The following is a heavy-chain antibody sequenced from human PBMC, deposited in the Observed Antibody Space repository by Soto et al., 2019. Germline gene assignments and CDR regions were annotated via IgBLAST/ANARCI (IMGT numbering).Heavy chain of an antibody. CDR1: GYTFTSYG. CDR3: GRDGVDTATGYYYGMDV. J-gene: IGHJ6*02. D-gene: IGHD5-18*01. V-gene: IGHV1-18*01. Sequence: QVQLVQSGAEVKKPGASVKVSCKASGYTFTSYGISWVRQAPGQGLEWMGWISAYNGNTNYAQKLQGRVTMPTDTPTSTAYMERRSLRSDDTAVYYFGRDGVDTATGYYYGMDVWGQGTKVTVSS. CDR2: ISAYNGNT.